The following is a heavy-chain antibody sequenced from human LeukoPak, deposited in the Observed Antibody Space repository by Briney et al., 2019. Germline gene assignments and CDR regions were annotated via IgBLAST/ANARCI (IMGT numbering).Heavy chain of an antibody. CDR2: ISSTGGTT. V-gene: IGHV3-23*01. J-gene: IGHJ4*02. CDR3: AKYTGGGVY. CDR1: GIAFSSYG. Sequence: GGSLRLSCAASGIAFSSYGMSWVRQAPGKGLEWVSSISSTGGTTYYADSVKGRFTISRDNSKNTLYLQMNSLRAEDTAVYYCAKYTGGGVYWGQGTLVTVSS. D-gene: IGHD3-16*01.